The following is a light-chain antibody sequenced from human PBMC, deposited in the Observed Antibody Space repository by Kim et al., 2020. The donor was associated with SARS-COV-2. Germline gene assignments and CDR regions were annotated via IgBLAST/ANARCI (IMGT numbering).Light chain of an antibody. J-gene: IGKJ4*01. CDR3: QQRSNWPLT. CDR2: DAF. CDR1: QSVSSY. V-gene: IGKV3-11*01. Sequence: LSPWERATLSCRACQSVSSYLAWYQQRPGQAPRLLIYDAFNRAPGIPDRFSGSGSGTDFTLTISSLESEDFAVYYCQQRSNWPLTFGGGTKVDIK.